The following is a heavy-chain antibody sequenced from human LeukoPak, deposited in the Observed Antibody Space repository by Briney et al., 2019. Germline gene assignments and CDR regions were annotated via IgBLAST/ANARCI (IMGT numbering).Heavy chain of an antibody. D-gene: IGHD3-10*01. CDR2: ISSSSTI. V-gene: IGHV3-48*02. CDR3: ARDGSGSYSPYYYYGMDV. CDR1: GFTFSSYS. J-gene: IGHJ6*02. Sequence: GGSLRLSCAASGFTFSSYSMNWVRQAPGKGLEWVSYISSSSTIYYADSVKGRFTISRDNAKNSLYLQMNSLRDEDTAVYYCARDGSGSYSPYYYYGMDVWGQGTTVTVSS.